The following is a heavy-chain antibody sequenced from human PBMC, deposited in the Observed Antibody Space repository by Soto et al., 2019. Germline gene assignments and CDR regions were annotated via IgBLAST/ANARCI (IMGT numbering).Heavy chain of an antibody. CDR3: ARGDYYYDSSGYYAFDY. J-gene: IGHJ4*02. CDR2: IIPIFGTA. Sequence: ASVKVSCKASGGTFSSYAISWVRQAPGQGLEWMGGIIPIFGTANYAQKFQGRVTITADESTSTAYMELSSLRSEDTAVYYCARGDYYYDSSGYYAFDYWGQGTLVTVSS. CDR1: GGTFSSYA. V-gene: IGHV1-69*13. D-gene: IGHD3-22*01.